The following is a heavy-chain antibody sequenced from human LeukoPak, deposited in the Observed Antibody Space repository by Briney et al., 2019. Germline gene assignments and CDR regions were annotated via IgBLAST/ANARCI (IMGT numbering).Heavy chain of an antibody. Sequence: GGSLRLSCRASGFSFNSYAMHWVRQAPGKGLEWLAFILHDGSKAYHADSINGRFTISRDNSNNTLFLQMSSLTTEDTGVYYCAKDRYGSGNNWLDPWGQGTLVTVS. J-gene: IGHJ5*02. CDR2: ILHDGSKA. CDR1: GFSFNSYA. CDR3: AKDRYGSGNNWLDP. V-gene: IGHV3-30*18. D-gene: IGHD3-10*01.